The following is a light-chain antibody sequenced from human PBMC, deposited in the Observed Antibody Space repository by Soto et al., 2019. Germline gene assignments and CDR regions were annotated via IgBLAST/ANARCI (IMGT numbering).Light chain of an antibody. J-gene: IGKJ4*01. V-gene: IGKV1-39*01. CDR2: AAS. CDR3: QQSYSTLT. CDR1: QNIRNY. Sequence: DIQMTQSPSSLSASVGDRVTITCRASQNIRNYLNWYQQKPGKAPKFLIYAASSLQSGVPSRFSGSGSGTDFTLTISSLQPEDFATYYCQQSYSTLTFGGGTKVEIK.